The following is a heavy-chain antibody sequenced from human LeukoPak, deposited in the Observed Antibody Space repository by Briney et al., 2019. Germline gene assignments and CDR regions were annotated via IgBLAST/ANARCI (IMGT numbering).Heavy chain of an antibody. CDR3: ARAGYSSSLDY. CDR2: INHSGST. CDR1: GGSFSGYY. D-gene: IGHD6-13*01. J-gene: IGHJ4*02. Sequence: SETLSLTCAVYGGSFSGYYWSWVRQPPEKGLEWIGEINHSGSTNYNPSLKSRVTISVDKSKNQFSLKLSSVTAADTAVYYCARAGYSSSLDYWGQGTLVTVSS. V-gene: IGHV4-34*01.